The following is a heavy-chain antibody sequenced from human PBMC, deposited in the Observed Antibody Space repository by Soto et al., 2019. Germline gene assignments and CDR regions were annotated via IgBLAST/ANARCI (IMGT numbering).Heavy chain of an antibody. V-gene: IGHV1-18*04. CDR3: ARDPPVIVLVPAAIPHGY. J-gene: IGHJ4*02. CDR1: GYTFTSYY. Sequence: GAXVKVSCKASGYTFTSYYMHWVRQAPGQGLEWMGWISAYNGNTNYAQKLQGRVTMTTDTSTSTAYMELRSLRSDDTAVYYCARDPPVIVLVPAAIPHGYWGQGTLVTVSS. D-gene: IGHD2-2*02. CDR2: ISAYNGNT.